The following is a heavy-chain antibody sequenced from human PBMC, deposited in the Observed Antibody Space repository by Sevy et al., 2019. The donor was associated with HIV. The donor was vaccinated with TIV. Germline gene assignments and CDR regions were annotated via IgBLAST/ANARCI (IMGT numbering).Heavy chain of an antibody. CDR2: ISLSHHTI. Sequence: GGSLRLSCAASGFTFSTYYMTWIRQAPGKGLEWLAYISLSHHTIYYADSVKGRFTISRDNAKNSLYLQMNNLRAGDTATYYCARDLGYSSGWYGPHFDHWGHGALVTVSS. CDR3: ARDLGYSSGWYGPHFDH. CDR1: GFTFSTYY. D-gene: IGHD6-19*01. V-gene: IGHV3-11*01. J-gene: IGHJ4*01.